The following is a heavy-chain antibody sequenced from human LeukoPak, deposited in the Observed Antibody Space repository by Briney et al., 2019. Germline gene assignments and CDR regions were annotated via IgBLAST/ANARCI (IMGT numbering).Heavy chain of an antibody. Sequence: GGSLRLSCAASGFTFSSYSMNWVRQAPGKGLEWVSSISSSSSYIYYADSVKGRFTISRDNAKNSLYLQMSSLRAEDTAVYYCAISGADAFDIWGQGTMVTVSS. D-gene: IGHD6-19*01. CDR1: GFTFSSYS. CDR2: ISSSSSYI. CDR3: AISGADAFDI. V-gene: IGHV3-21*01. J-gene: IGHJ3*02.